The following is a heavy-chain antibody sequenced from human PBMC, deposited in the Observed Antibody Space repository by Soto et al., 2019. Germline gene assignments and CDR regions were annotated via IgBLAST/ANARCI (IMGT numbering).Heavy chain of an antibody. CDR3: ARDERSVSGVVTLAH. V-gene: IGHV1-3*01. CDR1: GYSFKNYA. Sequence: ASVRVSCKVTGYSFKNYALHWVRQAPEQRHEWMVFTTEGSGNTRFSQMFQGRISITRDTAASTIYLDLSGLASEDTAIYYCARDERSVSGVVTLAHWGPGALVTVSS. J-gene: IGHJ4*02. CDR2: TTEGSGNT. D-gene: IGHD3-3*01.